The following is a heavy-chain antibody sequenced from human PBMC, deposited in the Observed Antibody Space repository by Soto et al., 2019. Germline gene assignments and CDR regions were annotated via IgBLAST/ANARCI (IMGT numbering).Heavy chain of an antibody. V-gene: IGHV1-8*02. CDR3: AREKTPPGYCSGGSCYAFDI. CDR2: MNPNSGNT. D-gene: IGHD2-15*01. Sequence: ASVKVSCKASGYTFTSYDINWVRQATGQGLEWMGWMNPNSGNTGYAQKFQGRVTMTRNTSISTAYMELSSLRSEDTAVYYCAREKTPPGYCSGGSCYAFDIWGQGTMVTVSS. J-gene: IGHJ3*02. CDR1: GYTFTSYD.